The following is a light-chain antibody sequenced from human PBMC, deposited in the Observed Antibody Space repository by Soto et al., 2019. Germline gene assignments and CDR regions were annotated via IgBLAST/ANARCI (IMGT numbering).Light chain of an antibody. V-gene: IGLV2-14*01. CDR2: DVT. CDR1: SSDIGDYDY. J-gene: IGLJ2*01. CDR3: CSYTDIALDVV. Sequence: QSALTQPASVSGSPGQSVTISCTGTSSDIGDYDYVSWYQHLPGKAPKLLILDVTHRPSGVSDRFSGSKSGNTASLTISGVRPEDEADYYCCSYTDIALDVVFGGGTQLTVL.